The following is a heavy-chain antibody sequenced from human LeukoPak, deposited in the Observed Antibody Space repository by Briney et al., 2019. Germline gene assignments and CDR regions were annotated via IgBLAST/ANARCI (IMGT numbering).Heavy chain of an antibody. CDR1: AASFSSHY. J-gene: IGHJ3*02. D-gene: IGHD4-17*01. CDR3: ARDLVTVTKGFDI. Sequence: PSETLSLTCAVPAASFSSHYWTWIRQSPGKGLEWIGYISYIGSTNYNRSLKRRVTISIDTSRNQFSLKLRSVTAADTGVYYCARDLVTVTKGFDIWGQGTMVSVSS. V-gene: IGHV4-59*11. CDR2: ISYIGST.